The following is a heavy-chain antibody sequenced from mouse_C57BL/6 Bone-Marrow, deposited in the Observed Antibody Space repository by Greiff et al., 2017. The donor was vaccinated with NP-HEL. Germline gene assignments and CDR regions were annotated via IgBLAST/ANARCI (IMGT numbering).Heavy chain of an antibody. Sequence: QVQLQQSGAELARPGASVKMSCKASGYTFTSYTMHWVKQRPGQGLEWIGYINPSSGYTKYNQKFKDKATLTADKSSSTAYMQLSSLTSEDSAVYYCARERQNWAFAYWGQGTLVTVSA. CDR3: ARERQNWAFAY. V-gene: IGHV1-4*01. D-gene: IGHD4-1*01. CDR2: INPSSGYT. CDR1: GYTFTSYT. J-gene: IGHJ3*01.